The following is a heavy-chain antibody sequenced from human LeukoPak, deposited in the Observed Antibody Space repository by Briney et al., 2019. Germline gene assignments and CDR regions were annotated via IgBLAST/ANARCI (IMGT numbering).Heavy chain of an antibody. Sequence: PGGSLRLSCAASGFTFSSYAMSWVRQAPGKGLEWVSAISGSGGSTYYADSVKGRFTISRDNSKNPLYLQMNSLSAEDTAVYYCAKTRDVIVVRGVYGMDVWGQGTTVTVSS. V-gene: IGHV3-23*01. D-gene: IGHD3-10*01. J-gene: IGHJ6*02. CDR2: ISGSGGST. CDR1: GFTFSSYA. CDR3: AKTRDVIVVRGVYGMDV.